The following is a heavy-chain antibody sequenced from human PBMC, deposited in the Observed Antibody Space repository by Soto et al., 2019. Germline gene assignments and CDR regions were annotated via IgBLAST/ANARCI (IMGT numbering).Heavy chain of an antibody. D-gene: IGHD6-19*01. J-gene: IGHJ5*02. CDR1: GDSVSSNSAA. V-gene: IGHV6-1*01. CDR2: TYYRSKWYN. Sequence: PSQTLSLTCAISGDSVSSNSAAWHWIRQSPSRGLEWLGRTYYRSKWYNDYAVSVKSRITINPDTSRNQFSLQLNSVTPEDTAVYYCAREPEIYSSDLRWFDPPGQGTPVTVSS. CDR3: AREPEIYSSDLRWFDP.